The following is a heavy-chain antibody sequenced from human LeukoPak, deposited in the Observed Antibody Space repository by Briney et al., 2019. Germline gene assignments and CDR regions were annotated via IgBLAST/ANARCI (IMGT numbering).Heavy chain of an antibody. CDR1: GFTFSSYS. CDR2: ISSGSSYI. J-gene: IGHJ4*02. D-gene: IGHD6-19*01. CDR3: AKDQWLVLDY. Sequence: GGSLRLSCAASGFTFSSYSMNWVRQAPGKGLEWVSSISSGSSYIYYADSVKGRFTISRDNSKNTLYLQMNSLRAEDTAVYSCAKDQWLVLDYWGQGTLVTVSS. V-gene: IGHV3-21*01.